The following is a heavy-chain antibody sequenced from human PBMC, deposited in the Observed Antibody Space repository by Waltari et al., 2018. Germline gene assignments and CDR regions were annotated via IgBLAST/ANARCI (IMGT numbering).Heavy chain of an antibody. D-gene: IGHD6-13*01. CDR1: GGTFSSYA. J-gene: IGHJ5*02. V-gene: IGHV1-69*01. CDR2: IIPIFGTA. Sequence: QVQLVQSGAEVKKPGSSVKVSCKASGGTFSSYAISWVRQAPGQGLEWMGGIIPIFGTANYAQKFQGRVTITADESTSTAYMELSSLRSEDTAVYYCARFGNSSWYRSRELWFDPWGQGTLVTVSS. CDR3: ARFGNSSWYRSRELWFDP.